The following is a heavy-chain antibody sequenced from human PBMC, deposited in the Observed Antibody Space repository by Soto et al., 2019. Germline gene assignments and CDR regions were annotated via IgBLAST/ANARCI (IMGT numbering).Heavy chain of an antibody. CDR1: GFTFSNYW. V-gene: IGHV3-74*01. D-gene: IGHD3-16*02. CDR3: ARDLIIVDPPRDDFDY. CDR2: ITPDGSYT. Sequence: EVQLVESGGGLVQPGGSLRLSCATSGFTFSNYWMHWVRQVPGKGLMWVSRITPDGSYTSYADSVKGRITISRDNAKNTLYLQMNGLRVEDTAIYYCARDLIIVDPPRDDFDYWGQGTLVAVSS. J-gene: IGHJ4*02.